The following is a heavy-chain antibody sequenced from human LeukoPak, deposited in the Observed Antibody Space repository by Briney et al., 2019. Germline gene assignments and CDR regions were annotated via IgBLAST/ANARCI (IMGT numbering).Heavy chain of an antibody. CDR3: AREYGYSSGWYFY. D-gene: IGHD6-19*01. CDR2: INPNSGGT. V-gene: IGHV1-2*06. CDR1: GYTFTGYY. Sequence: GASVKVSCKASGYTFTGYYMHWVRQAPGQGLEWMGRINPNSGGTNYAQKFQGRVTMTRDTSISTAYMELSRLRSDDTAVYCCAREYGYSSGWYFYWGQGTLVTVSS. J-gene: IGHJ4*02.